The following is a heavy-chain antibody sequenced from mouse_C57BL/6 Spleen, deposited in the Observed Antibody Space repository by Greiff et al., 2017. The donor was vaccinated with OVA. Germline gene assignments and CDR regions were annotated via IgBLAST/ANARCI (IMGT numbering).Heavy chain of an antibody. CDR2: INPNNGGT. Sequence: VQLQQSGPELVKPGASVKISCKASGYTITDYYMNWVKQSHGKSLEWIGDINPNNGGTSYNQKFKGKATLTVDKSSSTAYMELRSLTSEDSAVYYCARFLDYWGKGTTLTVSS. V-gene: IGHV1-26*01. J-gene: IGHJ2*01. CDR3: ARFLDY. CDR1: GYTITDYY.